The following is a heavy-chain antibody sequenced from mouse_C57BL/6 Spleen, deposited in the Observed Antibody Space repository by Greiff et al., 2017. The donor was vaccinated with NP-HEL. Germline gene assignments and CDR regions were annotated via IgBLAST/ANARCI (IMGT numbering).Heavy chain of an antibody. CDR2: IDPETGGT. J-gene: IGHJ3*01. D-gene: IGHD1-1*01. CDR1: GYTFTDYE. CDR3: TRSRMITTVVATRGFAY. Sequence: VQLQQSGAELVRPGASVTLSCKASGYTFTDYEMHWVKQTPVHGLEWIGAIDPETGGTAYNQKFKGKAILTADKSSSTAYMELRSLTSEDSAVYYCTRSRMITTVVATRGFAYWGQGTLVTVSA. V-gene: IGHV1-15*01.